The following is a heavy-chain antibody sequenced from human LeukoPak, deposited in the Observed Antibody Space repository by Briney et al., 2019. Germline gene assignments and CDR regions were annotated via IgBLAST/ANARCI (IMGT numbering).Heavy chain of an antibody. CDR1: GFTLDNTA. J-gene: IGHJ4*02. Sequence: GGSLRLSCAVSGFTLDNTAMCWVRQAPGKGLEWISGISRMGFTTYYADSVNGRFTISRDTSKNTLYLQTDTLRPEDTALYYCAKEEVPNDYWGQGTLVTVSS. V-gene: IGHV3-23*01. CDR2: ISRMGFTT. CDR3: AKEEVPNDY.